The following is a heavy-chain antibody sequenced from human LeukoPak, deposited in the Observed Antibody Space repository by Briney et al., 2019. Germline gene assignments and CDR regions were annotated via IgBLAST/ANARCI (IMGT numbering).Heavy chain of an antibody. V-gene: IGHV1-24*01. D-gene: IGHD1-7*01. CDR3: ATARGITATYFDY. J-gene: IGHJ4*02. CDR1: GYTLTELS. Sequence: ASVKVSCKVSGYTLTELSMHGVRQAPGKGLEWMGGVDPEDGETIYAQKFQGRVTMTEDTSTDTAYMELSSLRSEDTAVYYCATARGITATYFDYWGQGTLVTVPS. CDR2: VDPEDGET.